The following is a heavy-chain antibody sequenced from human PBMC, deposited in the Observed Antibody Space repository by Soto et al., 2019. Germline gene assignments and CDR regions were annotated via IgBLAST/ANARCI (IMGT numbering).Heavy chain of an antibody. CDR1: GGSISSGGYY. CDR2: IYYSGST. J-gene: IGHJ4*02. V-gene: IGHV4-31*03. D-gene: IGHD3-22*01. Sequence: SETLSLTCTVSGGSISSGGYYWSWIRQHPGKGLEWIGYIYYSGSTYYNPSLKSRVTISVDTSKNQFSLKLSSVTAADTAVYYCARERNSSGYYSPAYFDYWGQGTLVTVSS. CDR3: ARERNSSGYYSPAYFDY.